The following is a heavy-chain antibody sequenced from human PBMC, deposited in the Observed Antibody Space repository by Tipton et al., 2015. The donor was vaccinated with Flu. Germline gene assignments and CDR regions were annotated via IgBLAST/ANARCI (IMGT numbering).Heavy chain of an antibody. D-gene: IGHD3-22*01. J-gene: IGHJ5*02. V-gene: IGHV4-4*07. CDR1: GGSISSYY. CDR2: IYTSGST. CDR3: ARGTIHYDSRGFEYYRFDP. Sequence: TLSLTCTVSGGSISSYYWSWTRQPAGKGLEWIGRIYTSGSTNYNPSLKSRVTMSVDTSKNQFSLKLSSVTAADTAVYYCARGTIHYDSRGFEYYRFDPWGHGSLVSVSS.